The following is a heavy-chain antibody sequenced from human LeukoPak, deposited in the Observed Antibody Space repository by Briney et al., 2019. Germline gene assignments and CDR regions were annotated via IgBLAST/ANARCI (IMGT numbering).Heavy chain of an antibody. J-gene: IGHJ4*02. Sequence: GGSLRLSCAASGFTFTIFGMTWVRQAPGKGLEWISFISGSGGDTYYADSVKGRLTISRDNSKNTLYLQMNSLRVEDTAVYYCARIGGGDPEFDYWGQGTLVTVSS. D-gene: IGHD2-21*02. CDR1: GFTFTIFG. CDR3: ARIGGGDPEFDY. V-gene: IGHV3-23*01. CDR2: ISGSGGDT.